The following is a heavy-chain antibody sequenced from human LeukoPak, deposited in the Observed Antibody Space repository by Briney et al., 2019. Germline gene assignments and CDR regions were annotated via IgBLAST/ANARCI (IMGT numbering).Heavy chain of an antibody. CDR2: INHSGST. D-gene: IGHD3-22*01. CDR3: ARVKKGPRLVPFDY. V-gene: IGHV4-34*01. CDR1: GGSFSGYY. J-gene: IGHJ4*02. Sequence: SETLSLTCAVYGGSFSGYYWSWIRQPPGKGLEWIGEINHSGSTNYIPSLKSRVTISVDTSKNQFSLKLSSVTAADTAVYYCARVKKGPRLVPFDYWGQGTLVTVSS.